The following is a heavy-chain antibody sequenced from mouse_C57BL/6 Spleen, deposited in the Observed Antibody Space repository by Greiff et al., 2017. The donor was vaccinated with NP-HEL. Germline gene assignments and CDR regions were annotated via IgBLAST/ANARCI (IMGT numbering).Heavy chain of an antibody. CDR3: ARTARRKY. V-gene: IGHV3-2*02. J-gene: IGHJ2*01. Sequence: EVQLQQSGPGLVKPSQSLSLTCTVTGYSITSGYGWNWIRQFPGNKLEWMGYISYSGSTNYNPTLKSRIAITRDTSQNPFFLQLNSVTTEDTAAYYCARTARRKYWGQGTTLTVSS. CDR2: ISYSGST. CDR1: GYSITSGYG. D-gene: IGHD1-2*01.